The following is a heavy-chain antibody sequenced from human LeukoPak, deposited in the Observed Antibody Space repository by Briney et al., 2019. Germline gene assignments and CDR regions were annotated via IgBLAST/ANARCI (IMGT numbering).Heavy chain of an antibody. J-gene: IGHJ6*03. V-gene: IGHV3-43D*03. CDR3: AKGYCSSTSCSDYYYYYYMDV. CDR2: ISWDGGST. Sequence: GGSLRLSCAASGFTFDDYAMHWVRQAPGKGLEWVSHISWDGGSTYYADSVKGRFTISRDNSTNSLYLQMNSLRAEDTALYYCAKGYCSSTSCSDYYYYYYMDVWGKGTTVTVSS. CDR1: GFTFDDYA. D-gene: IGHD2-2*01.